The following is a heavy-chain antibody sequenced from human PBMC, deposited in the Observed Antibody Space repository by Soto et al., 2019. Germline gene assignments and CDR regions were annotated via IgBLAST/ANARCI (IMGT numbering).Heavy chain of an antibody. J-gene: IGHJ6*02. Sequence: GGSLRLSCAASGFMFGDYGMHWVRLVPGKGLEWVSSISWNSGIIGYADSVKGRFTISRDNAKKCLYLQMHSVRAEDTALYYCTKDKSGPAMIRGIIKGYYYYGMDVWGQGTTVTVSS. D-gene: IGHD3-10*01. CDR3: TKDKSGPAMIRGIIKGYYYYGMDV. CDR2: ISWNSGII. CDR1: GFMFGDYG. V-gene: IGHV3-9*01.